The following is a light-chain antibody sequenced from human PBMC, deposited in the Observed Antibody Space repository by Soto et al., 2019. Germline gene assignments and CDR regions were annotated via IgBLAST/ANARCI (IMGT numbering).Light chain of an antibody. CDR3: SSYPSSSTLYV. Sequence: QSVLTQPASVSGSPGQSITISCTGTSSDVGGYNYVSWYQQHPGKAPKLMIYEVSNRPSGVSHRFSGSKSGNTASLPISGLQAEDESDYYCSSYPSSSTLYVFGTGTKLTVL. CDR1: SSDVGGYNY. J-gene: IGLJ1*01. CDR2: EVS. V-gene: IGLV2-14*01.